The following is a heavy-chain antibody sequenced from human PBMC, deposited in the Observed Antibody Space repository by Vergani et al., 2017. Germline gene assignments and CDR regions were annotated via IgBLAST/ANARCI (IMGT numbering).Heavy chain of an antibody. V-gene: IGHV3-9*01. D-gene: IGHD2-15*01. CDR1: GFTFDDYA. Sequence: EVQLVESGGGLVQPGRSLRLSCAASGFTFDDYAMHWVRQAPGKGLEWVSGISWNSGSIGYADSVKGRFTISRDNAKNTLYLQINSLRAEDTAVYYCARETCSGGSCYYNYWGQGTLVTVSS. CDR3: ARETCSGGSCYYNY. J-gene: IGHJ4*02. CDR2: ISWNSGSI.